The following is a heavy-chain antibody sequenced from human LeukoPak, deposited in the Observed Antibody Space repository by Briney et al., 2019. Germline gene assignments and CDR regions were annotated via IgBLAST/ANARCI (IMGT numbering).Heavy chain of an antibody. V-gene: IGHV4-59*01. Sequence: SETLSLTCTVSGGSISSYYWSWIRQPPGKELERIGYIYYSGSTNYNPSLKSRVTISVDTSKNQFSLKLSSVTAADTAVYYCARGPTRYYYYDSSGYYDYWGQGTLVTVSS. J-gene: IGHJ4*02. D-gene: IGHD3-22*01. CDR1: GGSISSYY. CDR3: ARGPTRYYYYDSSGYYDY. CDR2: IYYSGST.